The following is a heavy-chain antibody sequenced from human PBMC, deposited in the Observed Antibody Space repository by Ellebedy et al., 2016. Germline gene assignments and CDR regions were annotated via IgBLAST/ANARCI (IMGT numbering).Heavy chain of an antibody. CDR2: IYYSGST. V-gene: IGHV4-59*01. D-gene: IGHD3-22*01. Sequence: SETLSLTCTVSGGSISSYYWSWIRQPPGKGLEWIGYIYYSGSTNYNPSIKSRVTISVDTSKNQFSLKLSSVTAADTAVYYCARFHSSGYYFDWYFDLWGRGTLVTVSS. CDR3: ARFHSSGYYFDWYFDL. J-gene: IGHJ2*01. CDR1: GGSISSYY.